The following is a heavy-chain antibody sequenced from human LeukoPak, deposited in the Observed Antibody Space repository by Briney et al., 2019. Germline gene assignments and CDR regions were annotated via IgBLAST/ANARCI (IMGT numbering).Heavy chain of an antibody. CDR1: GGSFSGYY. CDR2: INHSGST. Sequence: SETLSLTCAVYGGSFSGYYWSWIRQPPGKGLEWIGEINHSGSTNYNPSLKSRVTISVDTSKNQFSLKLSSVTAADTAVYYCAKYPYYYDSSGYYAEYFQHWGQGTLVTVSS. CDR3: AKYPYYYDSSGYYAEYFQH. J-gene: IGHJ1*01. V-gene: IGHV4-34*01. D-gene: IGHD3-22*01.